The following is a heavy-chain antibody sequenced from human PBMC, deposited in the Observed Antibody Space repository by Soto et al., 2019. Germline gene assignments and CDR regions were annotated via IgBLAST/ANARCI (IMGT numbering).Heavy chain of an antibody. D-gene: IGHD3-22*01. CDR1: GGSISSGGYY. J-gene: IGHJ4*02. CDR3: ARAPIGSGYYPPHKDS. CDR2: IYYSGST. V-gene: IGHV4-31*03. Sequence: SETLSLTCTVSGGSISSGGYYWSWIRQHPGKGLEWIGYIYYSGSTYYNPSLKSRVTISVDTSKNQFSLKLSSVTAADTAVYYCARAPIGSGYYPPHKDSWGQGTLVPVPS.